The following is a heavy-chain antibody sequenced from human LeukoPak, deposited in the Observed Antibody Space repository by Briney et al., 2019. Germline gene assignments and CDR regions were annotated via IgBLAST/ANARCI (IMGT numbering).Heavy chain of an antibody. CDR2: INHSGST. J-gene: IGHJ4*02. V-gene: IGHV4-34*01. CDR3: ARDLVTTVFYFDY. Sequence: SETLSFTCAVYGGSFSGYYWSWIRQPPGKGLEWIGEINHSGSTNYNPSLKSRVTISVDTSKNQFSLKLSSVTAADTAVYYCARDLVTTVFYFDYWGQGTLVTVSS. D-gene: IGHD4-17*01. CDR1: GGSFSGYY.